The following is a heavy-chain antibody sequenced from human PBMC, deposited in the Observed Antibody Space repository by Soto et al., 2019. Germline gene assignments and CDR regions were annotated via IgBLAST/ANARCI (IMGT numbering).Heavy chain of an antibody. D-gene: IGHD2-15*01. CDR3: ARVYCSGGGCYGIDY. J-gene: IGHJ4*02. V-gene: IGHV1-69*05. Sequence: SVKVSCKASGGTFSSYAISWVRQAPGQGLEWMGGIIPIFGTANYAQKFQGRVTMTRDTSTSTVYMELSSLRSEDTAVYYCARVYCSGGGCYGIDYWGQRTQVTVSS. CDR1: GGTFSSYA. CDR2: IIPIFGTA.